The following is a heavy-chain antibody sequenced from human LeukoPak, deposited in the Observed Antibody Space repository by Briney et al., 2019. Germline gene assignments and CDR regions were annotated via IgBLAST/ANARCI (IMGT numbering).Heavy chain of an antibody. CDR2: IIPILGIA. D-gene: IGHD4-23*01. CDR1: GGTFSSYA. CDR3: ARDQGGNTFDY. Sequence: GASVKVSCKASGGTFSSYAISWVRQAPGQGLEWMGRIIPILGIANYAQKFQGRVTITADKSTSTAYMELSSLRSEDTAVYYCARDQGGNTFDYWGQGTLVTVSS. V-gene: IGHV1-69*04. J-gene: IGHJ4*02.